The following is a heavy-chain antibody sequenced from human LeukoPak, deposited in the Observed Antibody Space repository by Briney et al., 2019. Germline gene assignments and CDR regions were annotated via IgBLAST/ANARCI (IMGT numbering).Heavy chain of an antibody. CDR1: GSTFSRYA. CDR3: AKDPNGDYVGAFDM. J-gene: IGHJ3*02. Sequence: GGCLRLSCTASGSTFSRYAVTWVRQAPGKGQEWVSSITSSAGSTYYADSVKGRFTISRDNSKNTVFLQMNSLRGEDTAVYYCAKDPNGDYVGAFDMWGPGTMVTVSS. D-gene: IGHD4-17*01. CDR2: ITSSAGST. V-gene: IGHV3-23*01.